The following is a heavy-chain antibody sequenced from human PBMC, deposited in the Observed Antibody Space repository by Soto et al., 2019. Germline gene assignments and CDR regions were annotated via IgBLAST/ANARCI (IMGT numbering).Heavy chain of an antibody. CDR1: GFTFSSYA. CDR2: ISSNGGST. J-gene: IGHJ4*02. V-gene: IGHV3-64D*06. CDR3: VSRVAAAGTFDY. Sequence: PGGSLRLSCSASGFTFSSYAMHWVRQAPGKGLEYVSAISSNGGSTYYADSVKGRFTISRDNSKNTLYLQMRSLRAEDTAVYDCVSRVAAAGTFDYWGQGTLVTVSS. D-gene: IGHD6-13*01.